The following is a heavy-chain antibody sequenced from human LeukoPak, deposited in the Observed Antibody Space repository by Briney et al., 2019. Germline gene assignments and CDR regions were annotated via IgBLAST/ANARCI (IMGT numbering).Heavy chain of an antibody. CDR2: ISSSSSYI. Sequence: GGSLRLSCAASGFTFSSYSMNWVRQAPGKGLEWVSSISSSSSYIYYADLVKGRFTISRDNAKNSLYLQMNSLRAEDTAVYYCARGLPNWNYEAWGQGTLVTVSS. CDR1: GFTFSSYS. D-gene: IGHD1-7*01. CDR3: ARGLPNWNYEA. V-gene: IGHV3-21*01. J-gene: IGHJ5*02.